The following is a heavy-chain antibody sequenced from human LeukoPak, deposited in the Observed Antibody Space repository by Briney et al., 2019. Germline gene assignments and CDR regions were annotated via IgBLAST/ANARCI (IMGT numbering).Heavy chain of an antibody. V-gene: IGHV3-11*04. Sequence: GGSLRLSCAASGFTFSDYYMSWIRQAPGKGLEWVSYISSSGSTIYYADSVKGRFTISRDNAKNSLYLQMNSLRAEDTAVYYWARWPRITMIVVVDPWFDPWGQGTLVTVSS. J-gene: IGHJ5*02. D-gene: IGHD3-22*01. CDR1: GFTFSDYY. CDR3: ARWPRITMIVVVDPWFDP. CDR2: ISSSGSTI.